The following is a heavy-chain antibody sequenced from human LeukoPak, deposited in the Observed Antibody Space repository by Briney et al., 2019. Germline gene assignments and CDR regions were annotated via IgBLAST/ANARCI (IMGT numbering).Heavy chain of an antibody. CDR3: AKVNNYDDY. CDR1: GFTFSTFG. CDR2: ISPDGNNE. J-gene: IGHJ4*02. D-gene: IGHD1/OR15-1a*01. Sequence: PGGSLRLSCAASGFTFSTFGIHWVRQAPGKGLEWVAAISPDGNNEYYTDSVKGRFTISRDNSKNMIYLQMNSLRGEDSAVYYCAKVNNYDDYWGQGTLVTVPS. V-gene: IGHV3-30*18.